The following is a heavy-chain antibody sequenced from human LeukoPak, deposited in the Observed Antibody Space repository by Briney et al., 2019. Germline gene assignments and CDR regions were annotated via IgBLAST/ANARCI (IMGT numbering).Heavy chain of an antibody. J-gene: IGHJ4*02. D-gene: IGHD2/OR15-2a*01. V-gene: IGHV4-39*07. CDR2: INYSGST. CDR3: ARLNRGADFDY. Sequence: SETLFLTCTVSGGSISSSSYYWGWIRQPPGKGLEWIGSINYSGSTYYNPSLKSRVTISVDTSKNQFSLKLSSVTAADTAVYYCARLNRGADFDYWGQGTLVTVSS. CDR1: GGSISSSSYY.